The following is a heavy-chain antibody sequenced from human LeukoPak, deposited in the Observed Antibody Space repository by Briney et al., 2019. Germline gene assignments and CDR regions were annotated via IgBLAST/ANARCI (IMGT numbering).Heavy chain of an antibody. CDR2: IVVGSGNT. J-gene: IGHJ4*02. CDR1: GFTFTSSA. Sequence: SVKVSCKASGFTFTSSAMQWARQARGQRLEWMGWIVVGSGNTNYAQKFQERVTITRDMSTSTAYMELSSLRSEDTAVYYCAADPGANHSGSGGSAPTAEDDYWGQGTLVTVSS. V-gene: IGHV1-58*02. CDR3: AADPGANHSGSGGSAPTAEDDY. D-gene: IGHD2-15*01.